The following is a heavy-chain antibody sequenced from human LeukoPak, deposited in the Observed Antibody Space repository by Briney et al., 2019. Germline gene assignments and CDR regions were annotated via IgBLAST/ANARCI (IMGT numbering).Heavy chain of an antibody. CDR1: GFTFSSYA. CDR3: ANLVAVAGTDGYYFDY. V-gene: IGHV3-23*01. Sequence: GGSLRLSCAASGFTFSSYAMSWVRQAPGKGLEWVSAISGSGGSTYYADSVKGRFTISRDNSKNTLYLQMNSLRVEDTAVYYCANLVAVAGTDGYYFDYWGQGTLVTVSS. D-gene: IGHD6-19*01. J-gene: IGHJ4*02. CDR2: ISGSGGST.